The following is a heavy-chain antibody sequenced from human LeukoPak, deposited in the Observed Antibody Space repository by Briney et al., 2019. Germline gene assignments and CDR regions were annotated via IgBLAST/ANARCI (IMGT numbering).Heavy chain of an antibody. CDR1: GGTFSSYA. V-gene: IGHV1-69*13. CDR3: VREPYCSGGSCSSAPLDY. J-gene: IGHJ4*02. CDR2: IIPIFGTA. Sequence: ASVNVSCKASGGTFSSYAISWVRQAPGQGLEWMGGIIPIFGTANYAQKFQGRVTITADESTSTAYMELSSLRSEDTAVYYCVREPYCSGGSCSSAPLDYWGQGTLVTVSS. D-gene: IGHD2-15*01.